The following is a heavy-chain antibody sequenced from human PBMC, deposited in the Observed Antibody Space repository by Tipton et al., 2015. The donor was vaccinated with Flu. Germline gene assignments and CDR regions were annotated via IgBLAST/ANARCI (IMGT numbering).Heavy chain of an antibody. D-gene: IGHD1-1*01. CDR2: IYYGGTT. CDR3: ARRGYTRSEGYYYYYYGMDV. J-gene: IGHJ6*02. CDR1: GDSFTRYH. Sequence: TLSLTCTVSGDSFTRYHWTWVRQSPGKGLEWIGYIYYGGTTSYNPTLKIRSRLSLDPSKNQNSLNLKSVTTADTAVYYCARRGYTRSEGYYYYYYGMDVWGQGTSVTVSS. V-gene: IGHV4-59*01.